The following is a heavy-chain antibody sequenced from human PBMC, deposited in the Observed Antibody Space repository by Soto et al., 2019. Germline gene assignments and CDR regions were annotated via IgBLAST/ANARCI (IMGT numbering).Heavy chain of an antibody. CDR1: GFTFSHYW. Sequence: GGSLRLSCAASGFTFSHYWMHWVRQAPGKGLVWVSRISSDGSITSYADSVKGRFTISRDNAKNTLYLQMNSLRAEDTAVYYCARVAVTGDFYWGQGTLVTVSS. J-gene: IGHJ4*02. CDR3: ARVAVTGDFY. CDR2: ISSDGSIT. D-gene: IGHD6-19*01. V-gene: IGHV3-74*01.